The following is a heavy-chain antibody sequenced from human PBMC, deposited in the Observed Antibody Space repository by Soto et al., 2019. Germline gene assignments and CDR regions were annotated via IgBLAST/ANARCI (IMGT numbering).Heavy chain of an antibody. Sequence: QITLKESGPTLVKPTQTLTLTCTFSGFSLSTSGVGVAWIRQPPGKALEWLALIYWDDDKRYRPSLETRPTVTKDTSKNQVVLSMTNMYSLDTATYYCSYLPCSGGSCYWFSYSGMDVWGQGTTVTVSS. V-gene: IGHV2-5*02. CDR2: IYWDDDK. CDR3: SYLPCSGGSCYWFSYSGMDV. D-gene: IGHD2-15*01. CDR1: GFSLSTSGVG. J-gene: IGHJ6*02.